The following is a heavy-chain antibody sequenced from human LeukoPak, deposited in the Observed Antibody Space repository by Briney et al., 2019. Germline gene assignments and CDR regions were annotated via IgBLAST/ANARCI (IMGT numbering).Heavy chain of an antibody. CDR2: IYHSGST. D-gene: IGHD2-2*01. CDR1: GGSISSGGYY. V-gene: IGHV4-30-2*01. J-gene: IGHJ4*02. CDR3: ARDPAKVVARSY. Sequence: PSQTLSLTCTVSGGSISSGGYYWSWIRQPPGKGLEWIGYIYHSGSTYYDPSLKSRVTISVDRSKNQFSLKLSSVTAADTAVYYCARDPAKVVARSYWGQGTLVTVSS.